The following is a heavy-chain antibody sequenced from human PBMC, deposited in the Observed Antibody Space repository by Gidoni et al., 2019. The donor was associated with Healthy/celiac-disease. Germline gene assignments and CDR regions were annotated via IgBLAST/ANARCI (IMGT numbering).Heavy chain of an antibody. CDR2: IIPIFGTA. D-gene: IGHD1-26*01. CDR1: GGTFSSYA. CDR3: ARTQWELPNYYYGMDV. J-gene: IGHJ6*02. V-gene: IGHV1-69*01. Sequence: QVQLVQSGAEVKKPGSSVKVSCKAYGGTFSSYAISWVRQAPVQGLEWMGGIIPIFGTANYAQKFQGRVTIPADESTSTAYMELSSLRSEDTAVYYCARTQWELPNYYYGMDVWGQVTTVTVSS.